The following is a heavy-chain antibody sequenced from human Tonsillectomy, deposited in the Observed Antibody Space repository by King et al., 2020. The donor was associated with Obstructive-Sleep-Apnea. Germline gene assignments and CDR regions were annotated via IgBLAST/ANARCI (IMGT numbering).Heavy chain of an antibody. D-gene: IGHD6-19*01. CDR1: GYSFTSYW. J-gene: IGHJ4*02. V-gene: IGHV5-10-1*01. CDR3: ARHGSGSDY. CDR2: IDTSDSYT. Sequence: VQLVESGAEVKKPGESLRISCKGSGYSFTSYWISWVRLMPGKGLEWMGRIDTSDSYTNYSPSFQGHVTISVDKSIGTAYLQWSSLKASDTAMYYCARHGSGSDYWGQGTLVTVSS.